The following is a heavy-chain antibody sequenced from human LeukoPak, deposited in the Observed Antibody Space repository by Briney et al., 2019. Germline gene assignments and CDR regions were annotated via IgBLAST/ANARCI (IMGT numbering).Heavy chain of an antibody. D-gene: IGHD1-26*01. CDR3: ARLLRQWELRYFDY. V-gene: IGHV4-39*01. Sequence: PSETLSLTCTVSGGSISSSSYYWGWIRQPPGKGLEWIGSIYYSGSTYYNPSLKSRVTISVDTSKNQFSLKLSSVTAADTAVYYCARLLRQWELRYFDYWGQGTLVTVSS. J-gene: IGHJ4*02. CDR2: IYYSGST. CDR1: GGSISSSSYY.